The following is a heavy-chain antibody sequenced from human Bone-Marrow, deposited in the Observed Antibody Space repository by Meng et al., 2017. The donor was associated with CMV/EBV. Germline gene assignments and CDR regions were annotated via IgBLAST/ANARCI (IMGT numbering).Heavy chain of an antibody. CDR3: ARDSSSGTGAWFDP. J-gene: IGHJ5*02. CDR1: GGSFSGYY. CDR2: INHSGST. V-gene: IGHV4-34*01. D-gene: IGHD6-6*01. Sequence: GSLILSCAVYGGSFSGYYWSWIRQPPGKGLEWIGEINHSGSTNYNPSLKSRVTISVDTSKNQFSLKLSSVTAADTAVYYCARDSSSGTGAWFDPWGQGTLVTVSS.